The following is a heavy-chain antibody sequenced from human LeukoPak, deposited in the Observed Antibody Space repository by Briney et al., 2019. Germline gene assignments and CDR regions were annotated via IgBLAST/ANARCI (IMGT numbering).Heavy chain of an antibody. Sequence: PGGSLRLSCAASGFTFSDYYMSWIRQAPGKGLEWVSYISSSGSTIYYADSVKGRFTISRDNSKNTLYLQMNSLRAEDTAVYYCARDSYYDSSGYIANWGQGTLVTVSS. CDR1: GFTFSDYY. CDR2: ISSSGSTI. D-gene: IGHD3-22*01. CDR3: ARDSYYDSSGYIAN. J-gene: IGHJ4*02. V-gene: IGHV3-11*04.